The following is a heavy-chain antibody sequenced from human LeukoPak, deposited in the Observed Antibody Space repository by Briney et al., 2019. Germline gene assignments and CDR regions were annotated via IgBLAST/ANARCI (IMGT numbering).Heavy chain of an antibody. D-gene: IGHD3-10*01. CDR2: ISSNGGST. CDR1: GFTFSNYA. Sequence: PGGSLRFSCAASGFTFSNYAVHWVRQAPGKGLEYVSAISSNGGSTYYANSVKGRFTISRDNSKNTLYLQMGSLRAEDTAVYYCARDASSGSSWFDPWGQGTLVTVSS. CDR3: ARDASSGSSWFDP. J-gene: IGHJ5*02. V-gene: IGHV3-64*01.